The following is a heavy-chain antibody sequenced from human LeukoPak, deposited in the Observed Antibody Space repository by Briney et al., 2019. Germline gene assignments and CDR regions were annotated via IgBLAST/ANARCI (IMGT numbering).Heavy chain of an antibody. V-gene: IGHV3-53*01. J-gene: IGHJ4*02. Sequence: PGGPLSLSCAASGFPFVSNYMSWVRRAPGRGREWGSVIYSGGSTYNADSVKGRFTISRDNSKNTLYLQMNSLRAEDTAVYYCARERVMVRGVQSFDYWGQGTPVTVSS. CDR3: ARERVMVRGVQSFDY. CDR1: GFPFVSNY. D-gene: IGHD3-10*01. CDR2: IYSGGST.